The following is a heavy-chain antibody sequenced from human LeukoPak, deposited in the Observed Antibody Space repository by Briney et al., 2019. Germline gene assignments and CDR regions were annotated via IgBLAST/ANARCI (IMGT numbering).Heavy chain of an antibody. J-gene: IGHJ4*02. Sequence: ASVKVSCKASGYTFTSYGISWVRQAPGQGLEWMGWISAYNGNTNYAQKLQGRVTMTTDTSTSTAYMELRSLRSDDTAVYYCARDREYFELDCSFDYWGQGTLVTVSS. CDR2: ISAYNGNT. CDR1: GYTFTSYG. V-gene: IGHV1-18*01. D-gene: IGHD3-9*01. CDR3: ARDREYFELDCSFDY.